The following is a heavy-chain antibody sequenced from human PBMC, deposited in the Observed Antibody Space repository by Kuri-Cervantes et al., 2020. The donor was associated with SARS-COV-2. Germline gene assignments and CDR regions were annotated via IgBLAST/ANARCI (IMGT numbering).Heavy chain of an antibody. V-gene: IGHV1-69*13. D-gene: IGHD3-22*01. J-gene: IGHJ5*02. Sequence: SVKVSCKASGYTFTGYYMHWVRQAPGQGLEWMGGIIPIFGTANYAQKFQGRVTITADESTSTAYMELSSLRSEDTAVYYCAAQYYYDSSGYLNWFDPWAREPWSPSPQ. CDR3: AAQYYYDSSGYLNWFDP. CDR1: GYTFTGYY. CDR2: IIPIFGTA.